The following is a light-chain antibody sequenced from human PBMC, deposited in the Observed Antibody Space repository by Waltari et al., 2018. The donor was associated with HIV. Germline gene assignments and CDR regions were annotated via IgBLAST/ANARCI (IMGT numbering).Light chain of an antibody. CDR1: SHRQFY. J-gene: IGLJ3*02. CDR3: YSRDTSGNHRV. CDR2: AKD. Sequence: SSELTQDPAVSVALGQTVRIKCQGDSHRQFYASWYQQKPGQAPIVVISAKDNRPSGIPDRFSASSSGNTASLTIAGAQAEDEADYYCYSRDTSGNHRVFGGGTKLTVL. V-gene: IGLV3-19*01.